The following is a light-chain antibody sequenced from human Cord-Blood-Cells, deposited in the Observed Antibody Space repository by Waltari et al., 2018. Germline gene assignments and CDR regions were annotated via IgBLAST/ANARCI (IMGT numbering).Light chain of an antibody. CDR1: SRGVGGYNY. CDR3: SSYTSSSTRKV. Sequence: QSALTQPAPVSGPPGQSITISCTGTSRGVGGYNYASWYQQHPGKAPKRMIYDVSNRPSGVSNRFSGSKSGNTASLTISGLQAEDEADYYCSSYTSSSTRKVFGTGTKVTVL. CDR2: DVS. J-gene: IGLJ1*01. V-gene: IGLV2-14*01.